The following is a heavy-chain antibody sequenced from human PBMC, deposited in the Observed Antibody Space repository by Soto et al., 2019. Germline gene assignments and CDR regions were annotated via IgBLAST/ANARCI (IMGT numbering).Heavy chain of an antibody. D-gene: IGHD3-22*01. J-gene: IGHJ5*02. V-gene: IGHV4-39*01. CDR2: IYHTGNA. CDR1: GDSISNSRFY. CDR3: ARDCGDSSDYTTNWFDP. Sequence: PSETLSLTCSVSGDSISNSRFYWASIRQPPGEGLEWIGSIYHTGNAYYNPSLKSRVTISVDTSKNQFSLKLTSVTAADAALYYCARDCGDSSDYTTNWFDPWGQGTLVNVSS.